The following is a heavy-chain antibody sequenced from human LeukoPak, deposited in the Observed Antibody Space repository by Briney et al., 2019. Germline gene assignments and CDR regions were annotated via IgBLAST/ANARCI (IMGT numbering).Heavy chain of an antibody. CDR2: VSSSAGA. CDR3: AGHRHAYSVYEDS. V-gene: IGHV4-4*07. CDR1: GGSISGYN. J-gene: IGHJ5*01. D-gene: IGHD5/OR15-5a*01. Sequence: SETLSLICIVSGGSISGYNCNWVRQTAGKGLEWIGHVSSSAGATYNPSLTTRVTMSVDTSKNHCSLRLNYVTAADTAVYYCAGHRHAYSVYEDSWGQGTLLSVSS.